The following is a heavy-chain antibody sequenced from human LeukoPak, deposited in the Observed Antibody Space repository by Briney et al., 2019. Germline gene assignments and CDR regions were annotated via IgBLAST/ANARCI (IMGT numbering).Heavy chain of an antibody. V-gene: IGHV4-34*01. CDR1: GGSFSGYC. D-gene: IGHD6-6*01. Sequence: SETLSLTCAVYGGSFSGYCWSWIRQPPGKGLEWIGEINHSGSTNYNPSLKSRVTISVDTSKNQFSLKLSSVTAADTAVYYCASTSIDLLRPPHPKYYYYGMDVWGQGTTVTVSS. CDR2: INHSGST. J-gene: IGHJ6*02. CDR3: ASTSIDLLRPPHPKYYYYGMDV.